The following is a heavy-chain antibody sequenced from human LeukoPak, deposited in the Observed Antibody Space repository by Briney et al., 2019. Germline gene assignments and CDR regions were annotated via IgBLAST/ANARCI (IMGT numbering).Heavy chain of an antibody. CDR3: ARAFIRRDFWSGYYSFGRYYYGMDV. Sequence: PSETLSLTCTVSGGSISSYYWSWIRQPPGKGLEWIGYIYYSGSTNYNPSLKSRVTISVDTSKNQFSLKLSSVTAADTAVYYCARAFIRRDFWSGYYSFGRYYYGMDVWGQGTTVTVSS. CDR1: GGSISSYY. V-gene: IGHV4-59*01. J-gene: IGHJ6*02. CDR2: IYYSGST. D-gene: IGHD3-3*01.